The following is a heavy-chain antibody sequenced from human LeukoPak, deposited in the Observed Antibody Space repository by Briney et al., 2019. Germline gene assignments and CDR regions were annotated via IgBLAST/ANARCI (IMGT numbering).Heavy chain of an antibody. Sequence: SETLSLTCAVYGGSFSGYYWSWIRQPPGKGLEWIGEINHSGSTNYNPSLKSRVTISVDTSKNQSSLKLSSVTAADTAVYYCASSPDYSNYWGQGTLVTVSS. D-gene: IGHD4-11*01. CDR1: GGSFSGYY. J-gene: IGHJ4*02. V-gene: IGHV4-34*01. CDR3: ASSPDYSNY. CDR2: INHSGST.